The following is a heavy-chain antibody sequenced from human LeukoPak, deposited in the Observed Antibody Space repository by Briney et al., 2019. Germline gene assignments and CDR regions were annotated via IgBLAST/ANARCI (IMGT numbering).Heavy chain of an antibody. CDR3: ARDAAGYDILTGYGFDP. CDR2: TYYRSKWYN. J-gene: IGHJ5*02. V-gene: IGHV6-1*01. D-gene: IGHD3-9*01. Sequence: SQTLSLTCAISGDSVSSNSAAWNWIRQSPSRGLEWQGRTYYRSKWYNDYAVSVKSRITINPDTSKNQFSLQLNSVTPEDTAVYYCARDAAGYDILTGYGFDPWGQGTLVTVSS. CDR1: GDSVSSNSAA.